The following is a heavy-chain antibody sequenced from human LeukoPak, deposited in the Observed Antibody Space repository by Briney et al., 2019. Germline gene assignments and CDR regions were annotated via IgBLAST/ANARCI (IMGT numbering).Heavy chain of an antibody. Sequence: GGSLRLSCAASEFTFSSYAMHWVRQAPGKGLEWVAVISYDGSNKYYADSVKGRFTISRDNSKNTLYLQMNSLRAEDTAVYYCARDRSGGSYYYYYGMDVWGQGTTVTVSS. D-gene: IGHD1-26*01. CDR1: EFTFSSYA. V-gene: IGHV3-30-3*01. CDR2: ISYDGSNK. CDR3: ARDRSGGSYYYYYGMDV. J-gene: IGHJ6*02.